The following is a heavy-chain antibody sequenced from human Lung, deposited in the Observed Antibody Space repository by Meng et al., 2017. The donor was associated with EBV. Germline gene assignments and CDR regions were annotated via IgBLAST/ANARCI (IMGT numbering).Heavy chain of an antibody. V-gene: IGHV4-31*01. CDR1: GGSISSGGHY. J-gene: IGHJ4*02. D-gene: IGHD5-18*01. CDR2: IYYSGST. CDR3: ARAVDTGYFDY. Sequence: QLPLQDAGPGLVKPSPPLSLTFTVSGGSISSGGHYWSWIRQHPGKGLEWIGYIYYSGSTYYNPSLKSLVSISVDTSNNQFSLKLSSVTAADTAVYYCARAVDTGYFDYWGQGTLVTVSS.